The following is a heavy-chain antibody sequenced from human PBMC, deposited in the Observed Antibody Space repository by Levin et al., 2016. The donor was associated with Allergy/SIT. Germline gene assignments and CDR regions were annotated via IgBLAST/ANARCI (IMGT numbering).Heavy chain of an antibody. CDR3: ARAVYSGGWFGHDY. CDR2: ISTSGGST. D-gene: IGHD6-19*01. J-gene: IGHJ4*02. CDR1: GFTFSSYG. V-gene: IGHV3-23*01. Sequence: GESLKISCAASGFTFSSYGMTWVRQAPGKGLEWVSAISTSGGSTYYADSVKGRFTISRDNSKNTLYLQMNSLRAEDTAVYYCARAVYSGGWFGHDYWGQGTLVTVSS.